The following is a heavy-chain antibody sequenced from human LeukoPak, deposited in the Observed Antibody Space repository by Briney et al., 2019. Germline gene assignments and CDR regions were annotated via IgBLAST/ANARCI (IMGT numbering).Heavy chain of an antibody. CDR3: ARVTDYYDSSGYCY. V-gene: IGHV3-21*01. Sequence: GGSLRLSCAASGFTFSSYSMNWVRQAPGKGLEWVSSISSSSSYIYYADSVKGRFTISRDNAKNSLYLQMNSLRAEDTAVYYCARVTDYYDSSGYCYWGQGTLVTVSS. CDR2: ISSSSSYI. J-gene: IGHJ4*02. CDR1: GFTFSSYS. D-gene: IGHD3-22*01.